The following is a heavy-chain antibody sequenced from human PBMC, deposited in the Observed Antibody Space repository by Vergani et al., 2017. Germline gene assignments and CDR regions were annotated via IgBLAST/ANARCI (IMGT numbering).Heavy chain of an antibody. CDR2: IRYDGRNK. V-gene: IGHV3-30*02. Sequence: QVQLVESGGGVVQPGGSLRLSCAASGFTFNAYGMHWVRQAPGKGLEWLSFIRYDGRNKYYADSVKGRFTISKDNSKNTVYLQLNSLTDGDTALYYCAKDNDYDADGPFDLWGRGTLVTVSS. D-gene: IGHD3-16*01. J-gene: IGHJ2*01. CDR1: GFTFNAYG. CDR3: AKDNDYDADGPFDL.